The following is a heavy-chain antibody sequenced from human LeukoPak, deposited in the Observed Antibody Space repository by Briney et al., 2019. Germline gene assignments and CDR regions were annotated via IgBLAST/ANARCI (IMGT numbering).Heavy chain of an antibody. CDR1: GFTFSSYS. J-gene: IGHJ4*02. CDR2: LSISSSTI. CDR3: ARGILRGSYTVDYFDY. V-gene: IGHV3-48*02. Sequence: PGGSLRLSCAASGFTFSSYSTNSVRQAPGKGLEWVSYLSISSSTIYYADSVKGRFTISRDNAKNSLYLQMNRLRDEDTAVYYCARGILRGSYTVDYFDYWGQGTLVTVSS. D-gene: IGHD1-26*01.